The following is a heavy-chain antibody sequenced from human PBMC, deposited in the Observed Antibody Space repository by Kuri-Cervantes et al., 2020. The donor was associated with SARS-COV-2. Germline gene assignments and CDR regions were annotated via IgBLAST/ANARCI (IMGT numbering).Heavy chain of an antibody. CDR1: GFTFDDYA. J-gene: IGHJ6*03. V-gene: IGHV3-9*01. CDR3: ARGGTTYYYYMDV. D-gene: IGHD1-7*01. Sequence: SLKISCAASGFTFDDYAMHWVRQAPGKGLEWVSGISWNSGSIGYADSVKGRFTISRDNAKNSLYLQMNSLRAEDTAVYYCARGGTTYYYYMDVWGKGTTVTVS. CDR2: ISWNSGSI.